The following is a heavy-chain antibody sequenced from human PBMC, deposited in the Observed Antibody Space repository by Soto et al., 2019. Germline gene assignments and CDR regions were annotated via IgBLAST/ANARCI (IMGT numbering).Heavy chain of an antibody. CDR2: ISAYNGNT. CDR1: GYRFASYA. CDR3: ARERVTLVRGPQNWFDP. J-gene: IGHJ5*02. V-gene: IGHV1-18*01. D-gene: IGHD3-10*01. Sequence: QVHLVQSGGEVKKTGASVTVSCKASGYRFASYAIGWVRQAPGQGLEWVGWISAYNGNTRYAQKLQGRVIMTTDTSTSTAYMELRSLKSDDTAVYYCARERVTLVRGPQNWFDPWGQGTLVTVSS.